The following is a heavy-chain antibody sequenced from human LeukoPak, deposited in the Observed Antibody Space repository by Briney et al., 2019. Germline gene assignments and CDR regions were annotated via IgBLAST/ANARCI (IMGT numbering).Heavy chain of an antibody. D-gene: IGHD4-23*01. CDR2: IIPIFGTA. J-gene: IGHJ3*02. CDR1: GGTFSSYA. Sequence: SVKVSCKASGGTFSSYAISWVRQAPGQGLEWMGGIIPIFGTANYAQKFQGRVTITADKSTSTAYMELSSLRSEDTAVYYCARDETTTVVTSRAFDIWGQGTMVTVSS. CDR3: ARDETTTVVTSRAFDI. V-gene: IGHV1-69*06.